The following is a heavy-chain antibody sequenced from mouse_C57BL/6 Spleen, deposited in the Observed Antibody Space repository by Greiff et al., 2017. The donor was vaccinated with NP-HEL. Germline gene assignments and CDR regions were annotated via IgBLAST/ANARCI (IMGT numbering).Heavy chain of an antibody. J-gene: IGHJ3*01. CDR3: APLDGYPLFAY. Sequence: VQLQQPGAELVRPGTSVKLSCKASGYTFTSYWMHWVKQRPGQGLEWIGVIDPSDSYTNYNQKFKGKATLTVDTSSSTAYMQLSSLTSEDSAVYYCAPLDGYPLFAYWGQGTLVTVSA. CDR2: IDPSDSYT. D-gene: IGHD2-3*01. CDR1: GYTFTSYW. V-gene: IGHV1-59*01.